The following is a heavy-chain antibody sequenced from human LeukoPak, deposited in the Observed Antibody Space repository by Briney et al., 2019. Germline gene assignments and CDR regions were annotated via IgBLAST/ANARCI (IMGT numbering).Heavy chain of an antibody. V-gene: IGHV4-34*09. CDR3: ARAAWRGSNSRDAFDI. J-gene: IGHJ3*02. D-gene: IGHD4-23*01. Sequence: SETLSLTCAVYGGSFSGYYWSWIRQPPGKGLEGIGYISYSGTTYYSPSLQSRITISLDTSKNQFSLELSSVTAADTAVYYCARAAWRGSNSRDAFDIWGLGTVVTVSP. CDR1: GGSFSGYY. CDR2: ISYSGTT.